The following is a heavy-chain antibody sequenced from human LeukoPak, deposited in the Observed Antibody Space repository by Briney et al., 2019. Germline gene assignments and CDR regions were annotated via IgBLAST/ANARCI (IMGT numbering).Heavy chain of an antibody. J-gene: IGHJ4*02. V-gene: IGHV3-20*04. CDR3: ARLTSTWYGGQDF. CDR2: INWNGGST. CDR1: GFTFDDYA. D-gene: IGHD6-13*01. Sequence: PGGSLRLSCAASGFTFDDYAMSWVRQAPGKGLEWVSGINWNGGSTGYADSVKGRFTISRDNAKNSLYLQMNRLRAEDTALYYCARLTSTWYGGQDFWGQGTLVTVSS.